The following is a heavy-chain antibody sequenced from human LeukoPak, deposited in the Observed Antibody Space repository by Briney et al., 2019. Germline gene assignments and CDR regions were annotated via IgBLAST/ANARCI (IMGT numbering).Heavy chain of an antibody. J-gene: IGHJ5*02. V-gene: IGHV4-4*02. Sequence: SETLSLTCGVSGGSISSSNWWSWVRQPPGKGLEWIGEIYHSGSTNYNPSLKSRVTISVDKSKNQFSLKLSSVTAADTAVYYCAKNGQSGFSFDPWGQGTLVTVSS. CDR3: AKNGQSGFSFDP. D-gene: IGHD1-26*01. CDR1: GGSISSSNW. CDR2: IYHSGST.